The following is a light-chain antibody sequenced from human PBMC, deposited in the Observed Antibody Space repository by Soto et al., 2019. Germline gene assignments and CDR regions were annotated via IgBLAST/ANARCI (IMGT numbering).Light chain of an antibody. V-gene: IGKV3-11*01. CDR3: QQRSNWPPVT. Sequence: EIVLTQSPATLSLSPGERATLSCRASQSVGYHLAWYQQKPGQAPRLLIYDASNRATGIPARFSGSGSGTDFTLAFSSLEPEDFAVYYCQQRSNWPPVTFGGGTKVDIK. J-gene: IGKJ4*01. CDR2: DAS. CDR1: QSVGYH.